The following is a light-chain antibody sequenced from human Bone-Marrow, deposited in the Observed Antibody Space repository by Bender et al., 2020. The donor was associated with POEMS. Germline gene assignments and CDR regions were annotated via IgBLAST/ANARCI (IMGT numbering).Light chain of an antibody. CDR2: VHSDGSH. CDR1: SGYRNYG. J-gene: IGLJ3*02. V-gene: IGLV4-69*01. CDR3: QNWGTGIQV. Sequence: QLVLTQSPSASASLGASVKLTCSLSSGYRNYGVAWHQQQPGKGPRYLMKVHSDGSHIRGDGLPDRFSGSSSGTERYLTISSLQSEDEADYYCQNWGTGIQVFGGGTKLTVL.